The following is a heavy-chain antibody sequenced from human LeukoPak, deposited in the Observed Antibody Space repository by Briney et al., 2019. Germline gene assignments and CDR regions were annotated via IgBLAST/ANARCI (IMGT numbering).Heavy chain of an antibody. D-gene: IGHD5-24*01. Sequence: ASVKVSCKCSGYTFTGYDMHWVRQAPGQGLEWMGWINPNSGGKNYAQKFQGRVTMTRDTAISTAYMDLSRLRSDDTAVYYCARGTQMAPITPYYHYMDVWGKGTPVTVSS. V-gene: IGHV1-2*02. J-gene: IGHJ6*03. CDR3: ARGTQMAPITPYYHYMDV. CDR1: GYTFTGYD. CDR2: INPNSGGK.